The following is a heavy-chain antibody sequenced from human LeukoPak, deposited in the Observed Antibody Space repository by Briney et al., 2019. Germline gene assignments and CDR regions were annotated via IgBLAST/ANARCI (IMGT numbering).Heavy chain of an antibody. CDR1: GFTFSSYA. CDR2: ISYDGSNK. CDR3: AREGYYYDSSGYYDY. Sequence: GGSLRPSCAASGFTFSSYAMHWVRQAPSKVLELVAVISYDGSNKYHADSVKGRFTISRDNSKNTLYLQMNSLRAEDTAVYYCAREGYYYDSSGYYDYWGQGTGVMVSS. V-gene: IGHV3-30-3*01. D-gene: IGHD3-22*01. J-gene: IGHJ4*02.